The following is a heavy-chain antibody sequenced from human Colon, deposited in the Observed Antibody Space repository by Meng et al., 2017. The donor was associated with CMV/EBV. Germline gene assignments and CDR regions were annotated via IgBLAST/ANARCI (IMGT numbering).Heavy chain of an antibody. CDR1: ISSSDYY. CDR3: ARTPGHHDSSGFYYYFDY. V-gene: IGHV4-30-4*01. D-gene: IGHD3-22*01. J-gene: IGHJ4*02. CDR2: IYYSGST. Sequence: ISSSDYYWSWIRQSPEKSLEWIGYIYYSGSTYFNPSLDSRLAISVDTSKSQFSLQLSSVTAADTAVYYCARTPGHHDSSGFYYYFDYWGPGTLVTVSS.